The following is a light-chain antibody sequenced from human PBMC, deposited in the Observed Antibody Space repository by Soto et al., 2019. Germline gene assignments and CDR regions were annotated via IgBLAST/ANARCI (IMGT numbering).Light chain of an antibody. J-gene: IGLJ1*01. Sequence: QSVLTQPASVSGSPGQSITISCTGTSSDVGGYNYVSWYQQHPGKAPKLMIYEVSNRPSGVSNRFSGSKSGNTASLTISGLQAEDEADYYCCSYTSSSVYVFGTGTKVTVL. CDR3: CSYTSSSVYV. CDR2: EVS. V-gene: IGLV2-14*01. CDR1: SSDVGGYNY.